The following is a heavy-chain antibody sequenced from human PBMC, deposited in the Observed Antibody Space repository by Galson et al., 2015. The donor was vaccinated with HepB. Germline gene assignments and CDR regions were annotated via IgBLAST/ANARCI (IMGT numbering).Heavy chain of an antibody. CDR1: GFTFSDYY. CDR2: ISSSSSYT. Sequence: SLRLSCAASGFTFSDYYMSWIRQAPGKGLEWVSYISSSSSYTNYADSVKGRFTISRDNAKNSLYLQMNSLRAEDTAVYYCARDNPRYYYGSGSYRRQDYWGQGTLVTVSS. J-gene: IGHJ4*02. D-gene: IGHD3-10*01. CDR3: ARDNPRYYYGSGSYRRQDY. V-gene: IGHV3-11*06.